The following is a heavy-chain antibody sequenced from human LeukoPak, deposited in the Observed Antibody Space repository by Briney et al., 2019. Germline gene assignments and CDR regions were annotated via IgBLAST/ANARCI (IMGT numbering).Heavy chain of an antibody. CDR3: ARHCCSGPAKRVFDI. CDR1: GGSIISSDYH. V-gene: IGHV4-39*01. Sequence: SETLSLTCTVSGGSIISSDYHWGWVRQPPGKGLEWIGTVSYSGNTDYNPSLRSRVTTSVDTSNNQFSLRLGSVTAADTAVYHCARHCCSGPAKRVFDIWGQGTMVTVSS. J-gene: IGHJ3*02. CDR2: VSYSGNT. D-gene: IGHD2-15*01.